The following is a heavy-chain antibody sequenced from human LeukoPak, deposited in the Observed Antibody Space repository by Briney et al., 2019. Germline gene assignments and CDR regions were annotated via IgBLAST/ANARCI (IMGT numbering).Heavy chain of an antibody. V-gene: IGHV3-23*01. Sequence: PGGSLRLSCAASGFTFTTYAMSWVRQAPGKGLEWVSGISGGNDNTNYAHHADSVKGRFTISRDNSKNTLYLQMDSLRAEDTAVYYCAKVNHYYGSGIYYFDYWGQGTLVTVSS. J-gene: IGHJ4*02. CDR2: ISGGNDNT. D-gene: IGHD3-10*01. CDR1: GFTFTTYA. CDR3: AKVNHYYGSGIYYFDY.